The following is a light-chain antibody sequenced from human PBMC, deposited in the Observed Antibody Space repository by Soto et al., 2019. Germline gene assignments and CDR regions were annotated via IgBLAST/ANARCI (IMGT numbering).Light chain of an antibody. V-gene: IGLV2-14*01. CDR2: DVG. Sequence: QSVLTQPASVSGSPGQSITISCTGTSNDIGSYNYVSWYQQHPDKAPKVMIYDVGNRPSGVSNRFSGSKSGDTASLTISGLQAEDEADHYCSSYTSSTTYVFGTGTKVTVL. CDR3: SSYTSSTTYV. J-gene: IGLJ1*01. CDR1: SNDIGSYNY.